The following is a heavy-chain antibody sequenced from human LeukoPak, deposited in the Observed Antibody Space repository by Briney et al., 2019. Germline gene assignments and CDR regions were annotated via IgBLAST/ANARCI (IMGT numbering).Heavy chain of an antibody. D-gene: IGHD3-10*01. V-gene: IGHV3-23*01. J-gene: IGHJ4*02. CDR1: GFTFNIYA. Sequence: PGGSLRLSCTASGFTFNIYAMNWVRQAPGRGPEWVSSISASGGEIRYADSVRGRFTISRDNFKNTLYLQMNSLRAEDTAVYYCAKNRAVGELFLWGQGTLVTVSS. CDR3: AKNRAVGELFL. CDR2: ISASGGEI.